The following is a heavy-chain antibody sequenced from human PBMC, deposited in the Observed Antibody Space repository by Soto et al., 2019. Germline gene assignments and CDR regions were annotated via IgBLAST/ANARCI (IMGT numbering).Heavy chain of an antibody. V-gene: IGHV4-4*02. J-gene: IGHJ3*02. CDR3: ARFLARNAAFEI. CDR2: FYHSGST. Sequence: QVQLQESGPGLAKPSGTLSLTCAVSGGSISSSNWWSWVRQPPGKGLEWIGEFYHSGSTNYNPSLKIRVTISVDKSKNQFSLKLSSVTAADEDVYYWARFLARNAAFEIWCQGTMVTVSS. CDR1: GGSISSSNW.